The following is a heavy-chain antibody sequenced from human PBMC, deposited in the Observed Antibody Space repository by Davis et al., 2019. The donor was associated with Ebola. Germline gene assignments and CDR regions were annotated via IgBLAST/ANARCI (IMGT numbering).Heavy chain of an antibody. CDR2: ISAYNGNT. V-gene: IGHV1-18*04. CDR1: GYTFTSYG. Sequence: AASVTVSCKASGYTFTSYGISWVRQAPGQGLEWMGWISAYNGNTNSAQKLQGRVTMTTDTSTSTAYMELRSLRSDDTAVYYCAREGYDFWSGYNYYYYGMDVWGKGTTVTVSS. CDR3: AREGYDFWSGYNYYYYGMDV. J-gene: IGHJ6*04. D-gene: IGHD3-3*01.